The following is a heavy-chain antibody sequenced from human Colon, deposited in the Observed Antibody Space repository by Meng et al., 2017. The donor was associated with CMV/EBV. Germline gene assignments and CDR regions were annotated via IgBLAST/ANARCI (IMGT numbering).Heavy chain of an antibody. CDR1: GLSFKSYA. J-gene: IGHJ4*02. Sequence: GESLKISCAFSGLSFKSYAMTWVRQAPGQGLEWVAVISSSGNETYYADSVQGRFIVSRDNAKSTLFLQINGLAAEDTALYYCAKNLFVPPAIMSVFAPNDYWGQGMLVTVSS. D-gene: IGHD2-2*02. CDR2: ISSSGNET. CDR3: AKNLFVPPAIMSVFAPNDY. V-gene: IGHV3-23*01.